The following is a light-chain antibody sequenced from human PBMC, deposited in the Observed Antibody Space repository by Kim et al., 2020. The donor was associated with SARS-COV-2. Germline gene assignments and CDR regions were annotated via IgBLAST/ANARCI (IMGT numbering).Light chain of an antibody. CDR3: QAWDSSTGGV. CDR2: QDS. CDR1: KLGDKY. Sequence: VSPGQTASITCSGDKLGDKYACWYQQKPGQSPVLFIYQDSKRPSGIPERFSGSNAGNTATLTISGTQAMDEADYYCQAWDSSTGGVFGGGNQLTVL. V-gene: IGLV3-1*01. J-gene: IGLJ3*02.